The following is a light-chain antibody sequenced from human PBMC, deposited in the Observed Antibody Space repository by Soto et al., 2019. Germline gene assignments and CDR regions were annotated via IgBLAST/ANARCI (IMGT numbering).Light chain of an antibody. J-gene: IGLJ1*01. CDR1: SSDVGGYNY. CDR2: DVS. V-gene: IGLV2-14*01. Sequence: ALTQPAVVDESPGQGIPISCNKTSSDVGGYNYVSWYQQHPGKAPKLMIYDVSNRPSGVSNRFSGSKSGNTASLTISGLQAEDEADYYCSSYTSSFYVFGTGTKVTVL. CDR3: SSYTSSFYV.